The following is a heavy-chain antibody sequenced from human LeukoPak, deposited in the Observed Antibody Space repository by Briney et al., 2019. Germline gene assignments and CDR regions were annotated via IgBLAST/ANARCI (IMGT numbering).Heavy chain of an antibody. J-gene: IGHJ4*02. V-gene: IGHV1-69*13. CDR3: ARESSSGWYAGGFDY. CDR2: IIPIFGTA. D-gene: IGHD6-19*01. Sequence: SVKVSCKASGGTFSSYAISWVRQAPGQGLEWMGGIIPIFGTANYAQKFQGRVTTTADESTSTAYMELSSLRSEDTAVYYCARESSSGWYAGGFDYWGQGTLVTVSS. CDR1: GGTFSSYA.